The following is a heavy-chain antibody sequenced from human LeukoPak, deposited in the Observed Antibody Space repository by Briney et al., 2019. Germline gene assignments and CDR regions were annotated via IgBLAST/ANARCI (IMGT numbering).Heavy chain of an antibody. V-gene: IGHV3-23*01. CDR2: ISGSGGST. J-gene: IGHJ4*02. CDR3: ALLSGGG. CDR1: GSTFSSYT. D-gene: IGHD3-16*01. Sequence: GGSLRLSCAASGSTFSSYTMNWVRQPPGKGLEWVSAISGSGGSTYYADSVKGRFTISRDNSKNTLYLQMNSLRAEDTAVYYCALLSGGGWGQGTLVTVSS.